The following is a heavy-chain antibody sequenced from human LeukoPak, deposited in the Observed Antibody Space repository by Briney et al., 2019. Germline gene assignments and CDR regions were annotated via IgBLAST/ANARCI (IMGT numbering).Heavy chain of an antibody. CDR3: ASPDPYYYDSSGYSLDY. V-gene: IGHV1-18*01. CDR2: INAYNGNT. D-gene: IGHD3-22*01. CDR1: GYTFTSYG. J-gene: IGHJ4*02. Sequence: ASVKVSCKASGYTFTSYGISWVRQAPGQGLEWMGWINAYNGNTNYAQKLQGRVTMTTDTSTSTAYMELRSLRSDDTAVYYCASPDPYYYDSSGYSLDYWGQGTLVTVSS.